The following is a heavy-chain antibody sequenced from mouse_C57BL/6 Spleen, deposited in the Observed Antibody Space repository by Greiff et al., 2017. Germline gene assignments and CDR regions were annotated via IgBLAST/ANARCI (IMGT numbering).Heavy chain of an antibody. CDR3: ALYYYGSSYETY. J-gene: IGHJ3*01. V-gene: IGHV1-64*01. CDR2: IHPNSGST. D-gene: IGHD1-1*01. Sequence: QVQLQQSGAELVKPGASVKLSCKASGYTFTSYWMHWVKQRPGQGLEWIGMIHPNSGSTNYNEKFKSKATLTVDKSSSTAYMQLSSLTSEDSAVYYCALYYYGSSYETYWGQGTLVTVSA. CDR1: GYTFTSYW.